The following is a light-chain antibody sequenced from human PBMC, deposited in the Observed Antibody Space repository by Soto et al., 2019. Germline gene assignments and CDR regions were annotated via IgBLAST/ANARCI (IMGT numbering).Light chain of an antibody. V-gene: IGKV3-11*01. CDR3: QQRSTSIT. CDR2: DAS. J-gene: IGKJ5*01. Sequence: EIVLTQSPATLSLSPGERATLSCRASQSVSSYLAWYRQKPGQAPRLLIYDASNRATGIPARFSGSGSGTDFTLTISSLEPEDFAVYYCQQRSTSITFGQGTRLEIK. CDR1: QSVSSY.